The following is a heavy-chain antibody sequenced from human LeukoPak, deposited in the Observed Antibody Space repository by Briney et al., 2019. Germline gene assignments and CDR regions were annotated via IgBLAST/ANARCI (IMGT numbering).Heavy chain of an antibody. V-gene: IGHV4-39*01. CDR3: ARPGFYYYYMDV. CDR2: IYYSGST. J-gene: IGHJ6*03. CDR1: GGSISSSSYY. Sequence: KSSETLSLTCTVSGGSISSSSYYWGWIRQPPGKGLEWIGSIYYSGSTYYNPSLKSRVTISVDTSKNQFSLQLSSVTAADTAVYYCARPGFYYYYMDVWGKGTTVTVSS.